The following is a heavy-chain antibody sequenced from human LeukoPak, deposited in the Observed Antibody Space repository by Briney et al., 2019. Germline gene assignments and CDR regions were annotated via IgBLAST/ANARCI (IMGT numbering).Heavy chain of an antibody. D-gene: IGHD2-2*01. CDR2: ISYDGSNK. Sequence: SGGSLRLSCADSGFTFSSYAMHWVRQAPGKGLEWVAVISYDGSNKYYADSVKGRFTISRDNSKNTLYLQMNSLRAEDTAVYYCARGCSSTSCNSREHAFDIWGQGTMVTVSS. CDR1: GFTFSSYA. CDR3: ARGCSSTSCNSREHAFDI. V-gene: IGHV3-30*01. J-gene: IGHJ3*02.